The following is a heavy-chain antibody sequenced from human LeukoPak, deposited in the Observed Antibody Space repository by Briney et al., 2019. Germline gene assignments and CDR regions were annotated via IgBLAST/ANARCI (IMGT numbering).Heavy chain of an antibody. V-gene: IGHV1-46*01. CDR3: ARPAEDIVATSNYYFDY. D-gene: IGHD5-12*01. J-gene: IGHJ4*02. CDR1: GYTFTKSY. CDR2: INPGGDNT. Sequence: ASVKVSCKASGYTFTKSYIHWVRQAPGQRLEWMGLINPGGDNTDYAQNFQGRLTMTSDTSARTVYMELSSLRSEDTAVYYCARPAEDIVATSNYYFDYWGQGTLVTVSS.